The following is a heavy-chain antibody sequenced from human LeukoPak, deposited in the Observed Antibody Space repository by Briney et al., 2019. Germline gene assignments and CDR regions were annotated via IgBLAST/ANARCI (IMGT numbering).Heavy chain of an antibody. J-gene: IGHJ4*02. Sequence: GGSLRLSCAASGFTFSSYSMNWVRQAPGKGLEWASSISSSSSYIYYADSVKGRFTISRDNAKNSLYLQMNSLRAEDTAVYYCARFGAGKFDYWGQGTLVTVSS. D-gene: IGHD3-10*01. CDR1: GFTFSSYS. CDR3: ARFGAGKFDY. CDR2: ISSSSSYI. V-gene: IGHV3-21*01.